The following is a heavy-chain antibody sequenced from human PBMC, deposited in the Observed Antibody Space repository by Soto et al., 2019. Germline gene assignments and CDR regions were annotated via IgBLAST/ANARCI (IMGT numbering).Heavy chain of an antibody. CDR3: AESPRKGVGPRPHYGFGM. D-gene: IGHD3-16*01. Sequence: EVQLVESGGGLVKPGGSLRLSCVGSGFTFNTYSMNWVRQAPGKGLEWVSSITSDSAYIYYADSLKGRVTLSRDNAKKSLSLHINRLRSEGTGLCLRAESPRKGVGPRPHYGFGMWGLGTMVSVSS. CDR1: GFTFNTYS. CDR2: ITSDSAYI. V-gene: IGHV3-21*01. J-gene: IGHJ3*02.